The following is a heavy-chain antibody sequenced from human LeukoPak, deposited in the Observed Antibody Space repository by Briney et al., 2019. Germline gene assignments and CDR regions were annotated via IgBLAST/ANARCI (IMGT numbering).Heavy chain of an antibody. V-gene: IGHV3-53*01. D-gene: IGHD4-17*01. Sequence: GGSLRLSCAASGFTVSTNYMSWVRQAPGKGLEWVSVIYSGGSTYYADSVKGRFTISRGNSKNTLYLQMNSLLAEDTAVYYCARVRVGDSPNFDYWGQGTLVTVSS. CDR1: GFTVSTNY. CDR3: ARVRVGDSPNFDY. J-gene: IGHJ4*02. CDR2: IYSGGST.